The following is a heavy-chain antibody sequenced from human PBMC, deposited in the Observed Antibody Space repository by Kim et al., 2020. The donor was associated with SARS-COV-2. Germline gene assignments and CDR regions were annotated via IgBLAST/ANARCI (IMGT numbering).Heavy chain of an antibody. CDR3: ANHCGGDCHFDY. J-gene: IGHJ4*02. V-gene: IGHV3-30*02. Sequence: YYADSVKGRFTISRDNSKNTLYLQMNSLRAEDTAVYYCANHCGGDCHFDYWGQGTLVTVSS. D-gene: IGHD2-21*02.